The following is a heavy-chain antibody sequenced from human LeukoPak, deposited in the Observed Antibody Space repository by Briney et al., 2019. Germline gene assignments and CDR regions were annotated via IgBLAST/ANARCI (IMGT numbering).Heavy chain of an antibody. CDR2: IIPIFGTA. Sequence: ASVKVSCKASGGTFSSYAISWVRQAPGQGLEWMGRIIPIFGTANYAQKFQGRVTITTAESTSTAYMELSSLRSEDTAVYYCARDAAGVWGNDVYLFDYWGQGTLVTVSS. CDR1: GGTFSSYA. CDR3: ARDAAGVWGNDVYLFDY. D-gene: IGHD3-16*01. V-gene: IGHV1-69*05. J-gene: IGHJ4*02.